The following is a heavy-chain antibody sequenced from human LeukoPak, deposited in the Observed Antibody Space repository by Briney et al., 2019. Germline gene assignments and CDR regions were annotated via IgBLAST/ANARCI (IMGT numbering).Heavy chain of an antibody. Sequence: GGSLRLSCAASGFTFSNAWMSWVRQAPGKGLEWVGRIKSKTDGGTTDYAAPVKGRFTISREDSKNTLYLQMNSLKTEDTAVYYCTTDYGSGSYHYFDYWGQGTLVTVSS. CDR2: IKSKTDGGTT. V-gene: IGHV3-15*01. J-gene: IGHJ4*02. CDR1: GFTFSNAW. CDR3: TTDYGSGSYHYFDY. D-gene: IGHD3-10*01.